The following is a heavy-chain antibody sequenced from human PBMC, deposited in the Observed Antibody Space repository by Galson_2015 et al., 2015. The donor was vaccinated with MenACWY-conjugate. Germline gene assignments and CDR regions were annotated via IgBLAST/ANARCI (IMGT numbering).Heavy chain of an antibody. CDR2: IGTASNT. D-gene: IGHD1-26*01. CDR1: GFTFRSYD. Sequence: SLRLSCAASGFTFRSYDMHWVRHATGKGLEWVSAIGTASNTFYSDSVKGRFTISRENAKNSLYLQMDSLRAGDTAVYYCVRGRWESWYFDLWGRGTLVTVSS. V-gene: IGHV3-13*04. CDR3: VRGRWESWYFDL. J-gene: IGHJ2*01.